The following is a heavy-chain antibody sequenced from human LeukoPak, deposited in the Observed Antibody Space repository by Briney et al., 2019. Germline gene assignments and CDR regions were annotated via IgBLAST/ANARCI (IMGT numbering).Heavy chain of an antibody. CDR1: GFTFSSYW. V-gene: IGHV3-7*01. D-gene: IGHD3-22*01. Sequence: GGSLRLSCAASGFTFSSYWMSWVRQAPGKGLECVANIKQDGSEKYYVDSVKGRFTISRDNAKNSLYLQMNSLRAEDTAVYYCAGGAFYYYHSSGYYGFDPWGQGTLVTVSS. CDR2: IKQDGSEK. CDR3: AGGAFYYYHSSGYYGFDP. J-gene: IGHJ5*02.